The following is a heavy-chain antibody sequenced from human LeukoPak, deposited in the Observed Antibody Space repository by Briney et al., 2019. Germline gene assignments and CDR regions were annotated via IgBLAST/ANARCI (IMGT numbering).Heavy chain of an antibody. D-gene: IGHD3-10*01. CDR2: INDSGTT. CDR1: SEFFSGYY. J-gene: IGHJ4*02. V-gene: IGHV4-34*01. CDR3: ARLPLGAFGEVLNFDC. Sequence: SSETLSLTCGVSSEFFSGYYWGWIRQPPGEGLEWIGDINDSGTTKYNPTLKSRVTISIDTSKNQFSLRVKSVTAADTAVYYCARLPLGAFGEVLNFDCWGQGTLVTVSS.